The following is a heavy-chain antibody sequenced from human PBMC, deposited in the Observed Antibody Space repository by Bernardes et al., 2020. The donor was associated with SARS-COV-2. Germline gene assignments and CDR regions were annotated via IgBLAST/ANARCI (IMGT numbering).Heavy chain of an antibody. CDR3: ARWGATTVTTGGFDY. CDR1: GGSFSGYY. Sequence: SETLSLTFAVYGGSFSGYYWSWIRQPPGKGLEWIGEINHSGSTNYNPSLKSRVTISVDTSKNQFSLKLSSVTAADTTVYYCARWGATTVTTGGFDYWGQGTLVTFSS. D-gene: IGHD4-4*01. CDR2: INHSGST. J-gene: IGHJ4*02. V-gene: IGHV4-34*01.